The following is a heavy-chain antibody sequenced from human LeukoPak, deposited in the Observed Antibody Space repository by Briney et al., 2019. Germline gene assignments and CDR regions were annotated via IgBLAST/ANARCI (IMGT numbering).Heavy chain of an antibody. Sequence: SETLSLTCNVSGGSISSSSYYWGWIRQPPGKGLEWIGSIYYSGSTYYNPSLKSRVTISVDTSKNQFSLKLSSVTAADTAVYYCITGTGWFDPWGQGTLVTVSS. V-gene: IGHV4-39*01. CDR2: IYYSGST. CDR1: GGSISSSSYY. CDR3: ITGTGWFDP. J-gene: IGHJ5*02. D-gene: IGHD1-7*01.